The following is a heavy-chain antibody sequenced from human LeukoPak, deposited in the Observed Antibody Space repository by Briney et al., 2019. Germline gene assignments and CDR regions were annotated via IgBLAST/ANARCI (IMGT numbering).Heavy chain of an antibody. V-gene: IGHV3-23*01. D-gene: IGHD3-22*01. J-gene: IGHJ4*02. CDR1: GFTFSSYA. CDR3: ARIKTYYYDSSGYFFDY. CDR2: ISGSGGST. Sequence: GGSLRLSCAASGFTFSSYAMSWVRQAPGKGLEWVSAISGSGGSTYYADSVKGRFTISRDNSKNTLYLQMNSLRAEDTAVYYCARIKTYYYDSSGYFFDYWGQGALVTVSS.